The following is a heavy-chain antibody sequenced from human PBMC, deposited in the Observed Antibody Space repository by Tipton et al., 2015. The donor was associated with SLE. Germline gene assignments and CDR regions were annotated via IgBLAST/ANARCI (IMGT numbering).Heavy chain of an antibody. CDR3: ARGRHIVVVIPGGRDYGLDV. D-gene: IGHD2-21*01. Sequence: TLSLTCTVSGYSIRTGYYWGWIRQPPGKGLEWIGTIYHSGTTYYNPSLQSRVTISVDTSKNQFSLKLSSVTAADTAVYYCARGRHIVVVIPGGRDYGLDVWGQGTTVTVSS. CDR1: GYSIRTGYY. J-gene: IGHJ6*02. CDR2: IYHSGTT. V-gene: IGHV4-38-2*02.